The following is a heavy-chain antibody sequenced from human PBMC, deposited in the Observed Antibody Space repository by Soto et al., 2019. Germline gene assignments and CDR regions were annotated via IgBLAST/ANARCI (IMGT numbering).Heavy chain of an antibody. CDR1: GGSFSGYY. Sequence: SETLSLTCAVYGGSFSGYYWTWIRQPPGTGLEWIGEINHSGSTNYNPSLKSRVTISVDTSKNQFSLKLTSVTAAETAVYYCERDKITGLFDYCGQGTLVTVSA. CDR2: INHSGST. CDR3: ERDKITGLFDY. V-gene: IGHV4-34*01. D-gene: IGHD2-8*02. J-gene: IGHJ4*02.